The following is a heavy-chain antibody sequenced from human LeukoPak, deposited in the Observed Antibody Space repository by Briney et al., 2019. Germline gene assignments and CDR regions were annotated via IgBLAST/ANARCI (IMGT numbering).Heavy chain of an antibody. CDR2: ISYSSSYI. CDR3: AGDYYDSSGYYT. J-gene: IGHJ5*02. CDR1: GFTFSSYA. Sequence: NTGGSLRLSCAASGFTFSSYAMSWVRQAPGKGLEWVSSISYSSSYIYYADSVKGRFTISRDNAKKSLYLQMNSLRAEDTAVYYCAGDYYDSSGYYTWGQGTLVTVSS. V-gene: IGHV3-21*01. D-gene: IGHD3-22*01.